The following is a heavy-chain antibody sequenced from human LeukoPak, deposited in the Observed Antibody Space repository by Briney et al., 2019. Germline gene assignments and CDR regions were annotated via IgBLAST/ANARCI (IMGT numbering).Heavy chain of an antibody. CDR3: ARGARLKRGSGIAVARSSGYFDY. Sequence: ASVKVSCKASGYTFTSYYMHWVRQAPGQGLEWMGIINPSGGSTSYAQKFQGRVTMTRDTSTSTVYMELSSLRSEDTAVYYCARGARLKRGSGIAVARSSGYFDYWGQGTLVTVSS. CDR2: INPSGGST. D-gene: IGHD6-19*01. CDR1: GYTFTSYY. V-gene: IGHV1-46*01. J-gene: IGHJ4*02.